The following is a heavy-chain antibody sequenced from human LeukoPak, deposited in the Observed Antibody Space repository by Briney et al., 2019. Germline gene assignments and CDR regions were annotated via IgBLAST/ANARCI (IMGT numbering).Heavy chain of an antibody. CDR2: IYYSGNT. D-gene: IGHD2-15*01. Sequence: SETLSLTCTVSGGSISSYYWSWIRQPPGKGLDWIGSIYYSGNTYHNPSLKSRVTISVDTSKNQFSLKLSSVTAADTAVYYCARVRLAAAPRDFDYWGQGTLVTVSS. CDR1: GGSISSYY. V-gene: IGHV4-59*12. J-gene: IGHJ4*02. CDR3: ARVRLAAAPRDFDY.